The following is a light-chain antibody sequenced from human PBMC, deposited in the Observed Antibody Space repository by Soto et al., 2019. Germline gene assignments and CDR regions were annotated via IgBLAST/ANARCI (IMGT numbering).Light chain of an antibody. J-gene: IGLJ1*01. CDR3: CSYAGSSTFNYV. CDR1: SSDVGSYNL. V-gene: IGLV2-23*01. Sequence: QSVLTQPASVSGSPGQSITISCTGTSSDVGSYNLVSGYQQHPGKAPKLMIYEGSKRPSGVSNRFSGSKSGNTASLTISGLQAEDEAGYYCCSYAGSSTFNYVFGTGTKLTVL. CDR2: EGS.